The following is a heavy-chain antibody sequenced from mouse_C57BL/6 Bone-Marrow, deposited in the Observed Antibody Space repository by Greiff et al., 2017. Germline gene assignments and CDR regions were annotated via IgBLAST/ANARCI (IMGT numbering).Heavy chain of an antibody. Sequence: EVMLVESGGGLVQPGGSLKLSCAASGFTFSDYGMAWVRQAPRKGPEWVAFISNLAYSIYYADTVKGRFTISRENAKNTLYMEMSILRSEDTAMYYCARMMVIKRRERDAVDYWGQGTSVTVSS. J-gene: IGHJ4*01. V-gene: IGHV5-15*01. CDR2: ISNLAYSI. CDR1: GFTFSDYG. CDR3: ARMMVIKRRERDAVDY. D-gene: IGHD2-3*01.